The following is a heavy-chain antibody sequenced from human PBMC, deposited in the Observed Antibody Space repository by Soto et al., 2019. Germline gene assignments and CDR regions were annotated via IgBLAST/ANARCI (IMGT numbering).Heavy chain of an antibody. CDR1: GGSISSGGYY. CDR2: IYYSGST. D-gene: IGHD3-16*01. J-gene: IGHJ4*02. V-gene: IGHV4-31*03. CDR3: ARDNLRLGFDY. Sequence: QVQLQESGPGLVKPSQTLSLTCTVSGGSISSGGYYWSWIRQHPGKGLEWIGCIYYSGSTDYNACLKSRVTISRDTSKNHFSLHLTSVTAADTAVYFCARDNLRLGFDYWGQGTLVSVSS.